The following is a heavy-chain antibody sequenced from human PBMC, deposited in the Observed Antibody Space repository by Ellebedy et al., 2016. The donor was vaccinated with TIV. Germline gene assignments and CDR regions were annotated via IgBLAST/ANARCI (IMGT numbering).Heavy chain of an antibody. V-gene: IGHV4-61*01. CDR2: IYYNGST. CDR1: GGSFSSGNYY. J-gene: IGHJ4*02. Sequence: MPSETLSLTCTVSGGSFSSGNYYWSWIRQPPGKGLEWIGYIYYNGSTKYNPSLKSRVTISVDTSKSQFSLTLTSVTAEDTAVYFFARGTGTTFYWGQGTLVTVSS. CDR3: ARGTGTTFY. D-gene: IGHD1/OR15-1a*01.